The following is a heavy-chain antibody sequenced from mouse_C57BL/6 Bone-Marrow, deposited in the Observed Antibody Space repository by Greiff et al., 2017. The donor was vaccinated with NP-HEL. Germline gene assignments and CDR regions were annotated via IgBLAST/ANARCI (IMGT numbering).Heavy chain of an antibody. CDR2: ISSGGSYT. V-gene: IGHV5-6*01. Sequence: EVQGVESGGDLVKPGGSLKLSCAASGFTFSSYGMSWVRQTPDKRLEWVATISSGGSYTYYPDSVKGRFTISRDNAKNTLYLQMSSLKSEDTAMYYCAQGRMAYWGQGTLVTVSA. J-gene: IGHJ3*01. D-gene: IGHD3-3*01. CDR3: AQGRMAY. CDR1: GFTFSSYG.